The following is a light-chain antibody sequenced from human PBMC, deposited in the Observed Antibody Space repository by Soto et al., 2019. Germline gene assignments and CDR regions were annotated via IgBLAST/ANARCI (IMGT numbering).Light chain of an antibody. Sequence: EVVLTQSPGTLSLSPGESATLSCRASQSVRNNYLVWYQQKPGQAPRFLMYATSNRATGIPDRFSGGGSGTDFTLTISRLEPEDFALYYCHQYDNSPLTFGGGTKVEIK. CDR3: HQYDNSPLT. V-gene: IGKV3-20*01. J-gene: IGKJ4*01. CDR1: QSVRNNY. CDR2: ATS.